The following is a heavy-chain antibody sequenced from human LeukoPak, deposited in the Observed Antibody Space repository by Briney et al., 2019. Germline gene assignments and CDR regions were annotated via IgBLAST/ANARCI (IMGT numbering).Heavy chain of an antibody. D-gene: IGHD2-15*01. CDR2: ISGSGGST. J-gene: IGHJ4*02. V-gene: IGHV3-23*01. Sequence: GGSLRLSCAASGFTFGDYGMNWVRQAPGKGLEWVSAISGSGGSTYYADSVKGRFTISRDNSKNTLYLQMNSLRAEDTAVYYCAKSTQYCSGGSCYDTDYWGQGTLVTVSS. CDR1: GFTFGDYG. CDR3: AKSTQYCSGGSCYDTDY.